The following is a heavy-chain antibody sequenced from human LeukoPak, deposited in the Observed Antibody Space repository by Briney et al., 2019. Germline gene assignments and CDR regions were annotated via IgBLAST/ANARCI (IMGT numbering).Heavy chain of an antibody. V-gene: IGHV5-51*01. D-gene: IGHD2-15*01. J-gene: IGHJ4*02. CDR1: GYRFTNYW. Sequence: GESLKISCKGSGYRFTNYWIGWVRQMPGKGLEWMGIIHPGDSNTRYSPSFQGQVTISVDKSITTAYLQWSSLKASDTAVYYCATGRYCSGTTCYSSLDFWGQGTLVTVSS. CDR3: ATGRYCSGTTCYSSLDF. CDR2: IHPGDSNT.